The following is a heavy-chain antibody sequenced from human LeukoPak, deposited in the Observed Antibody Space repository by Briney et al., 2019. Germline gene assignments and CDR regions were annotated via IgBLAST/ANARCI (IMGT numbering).Heavy chain of an antibody. D-gene: IGHD3-22*01. V-gene: IGHV3-30*03. CDR2: ISYDGSNK. J-gene: IGHJ4*02. CDR3: AREMYYYDSSGYYRPPRPSRNPGPFDY. Sequence: PGGSLRLSCAASGFTFSSYSMNWVRQAPGKGLEWVAVISYDGSNKYYADSVKGRFTISRDNSKNTLYLQMNSLRAEDTAVYYCAREMYYYDSSGYYRPPRPSRNPGPFDYWGQGTLVTVSS. CDR1: GFTFSSYS.